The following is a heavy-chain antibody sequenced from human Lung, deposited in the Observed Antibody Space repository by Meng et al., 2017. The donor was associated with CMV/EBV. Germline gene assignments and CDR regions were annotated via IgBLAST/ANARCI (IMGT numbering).Heavy chain of an antibody. V-gene: IGHV3-30*02. J-gene: IGHJ3*02. D-gene: IGHD2-2*01. Sequence: GGSLRLSCAALGFTFSSFSSYAMHWVRRAPGKGLEWVASIPYDRSNKYYTDSVKGRFTISRDDSKNALYLHMNSLRTEDTAVYYCAKVKVTAALLDSFDIWGQGTMVTVSS. CDR1: GFTFSSFSSYA. CDR3: AKVKVTAALLDSFDI. CDR2: IPYDRSNK.